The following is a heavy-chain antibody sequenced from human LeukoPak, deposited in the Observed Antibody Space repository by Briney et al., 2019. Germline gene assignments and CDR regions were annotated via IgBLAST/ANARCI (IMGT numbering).Heavy chain of an antibody. J-gene: IGHJ6*03. Sequence: GASVKVSCKASGGTFSSYAISWVRQAPGQGLEWMGGIIPIFGTANYAQKFQGRVTITADKSTSTAYMELSSLRSEDTAVYYCARSDFRCSSTSCYPASSGWYKNAASYYYYMDVWGKGTTVTVSS. CDR1: GGTFSSYA. CDR3: ARSDFRCSSTSCYPASSGWYKNAASYYYYMDV. D-gene: IGHD2-2*01. CDR2: IIPIFGTA. V-gene: IGHV1-69*06.